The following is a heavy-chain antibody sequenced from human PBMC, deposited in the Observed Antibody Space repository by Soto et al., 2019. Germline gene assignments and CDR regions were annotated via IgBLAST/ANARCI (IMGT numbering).Heavy chain of an antibody. CDR1: GFTFSSYA. J-gene: IGHJ4*02. Sequence: EVQLLESGGGLVQPGGSLRLSCAASGFTFSSYAMSWVRQAPGKGLEWVSAISGSAGTTYYADSVKGRFTISRDNSKNTLYLRINSLRADETAVYYCAKDAGWEATRYLDNWGQGNLVTVSS. D-gene: IGHD1-26*01. CDR2: ISGSAGTT. CDR3: AKDAGWEATRYLDN. V-gene: IGHV3-23*01.